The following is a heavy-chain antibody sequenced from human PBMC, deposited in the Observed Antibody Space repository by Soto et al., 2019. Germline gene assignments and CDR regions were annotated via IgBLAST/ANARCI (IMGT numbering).Heavy chain of an antibody. CDR3: VRGGIAGHWFDP. V-gene: IGHV4-31*03. J-gene: IGHJ5*02. CDR1: RAFINSGGFY. D-gene: IGHD2-21*01. CDR2: IFHSGST. Sequence: SETLSLTCSVSRAFINSGGFYYSWIRQPPGKGLEWLGYIFHSGSTLYTPSLRGRLTLSADTSRNQLSLHLTSVTAADTAVYYCVRGGIAGHWFDPWGQAILVTVSS.